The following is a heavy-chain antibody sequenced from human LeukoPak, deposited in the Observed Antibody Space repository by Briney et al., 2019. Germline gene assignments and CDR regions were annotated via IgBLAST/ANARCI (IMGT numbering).Heavy chain of an antibody. Sequence: TGGSLRLSCAASGFTFSNFWMHWVRQVPGKGLVWVSRINPDGSSTGYADSVKGRFTISRDNAKNTLYLQMNSLRAEDTAMYYCGRSLDYWGQGTLVTVSS. CDR1: GFTFSNFW. CDR2: INPDGSST. J-gene: IGHJ4*02. V-gene: IGHV3-74*01. CDR3: GRSLDY.